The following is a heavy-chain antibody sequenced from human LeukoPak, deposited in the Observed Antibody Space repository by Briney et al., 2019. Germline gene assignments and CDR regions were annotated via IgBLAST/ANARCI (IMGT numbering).Heavy chain of an antibody. CDR2: IYYTGKT. D-gene: IGHD2-15*01. CDR1: GGSINNYY. J-gene: IGHJ4*02. V-gene: IGHV4-59*01. Sequence: SETLSLTCSVSGGSINNYYWGWIRRPPGRGLEYIGHIYYTGKTDYNPSFKSRVTMSVDTSKNQLSLTLHFLTAADTAVYYCARWDCSSATCYYLAYWGQATLVIVSS. CDR3: ARWDCSSATCYYLAY.